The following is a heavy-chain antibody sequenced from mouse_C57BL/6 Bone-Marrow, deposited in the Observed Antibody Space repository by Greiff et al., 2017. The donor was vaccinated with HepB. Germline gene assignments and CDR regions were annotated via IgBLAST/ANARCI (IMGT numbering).Heavy chain of an antibody. J-gene: IGHJ1*03. D-gene: IGHD1-1*01. CDR2: IHPSDSDT. CDR1: GYTFTSYW. Sequence: QVQLQQPGAELVKPGASVKVSCKASGYTFTSYWMHWVKQRPGQGLEWIGRIHPSDSDTNYNQKFKGKATLTVDKSSSTAYMQLSSLTSEDSAVYNCAIGDYGSSSYWYFDVWGTGTTVTVSS. V-gene: IGHV1-74*01. CDR3: AIGDYGSSSYWYFDV.